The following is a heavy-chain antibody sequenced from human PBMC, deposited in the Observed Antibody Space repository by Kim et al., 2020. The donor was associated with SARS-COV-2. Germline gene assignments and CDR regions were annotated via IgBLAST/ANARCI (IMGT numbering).Heavy chain of an antibody. J-gene: IGHJ5*02. D-gene: IGHD3-22*01. CDR1: GFTFSSYA. CDR3: ARETSSSGYYKRFDP. Sequence: GGSLRLSCAASGFTFSSYAMYWVRQAPGKGLEWVAVISYDGSNKYYADSVKGRFTISRDNSKNTLYLQMNSLRAEDTAVYYCARETSSSGYYKRFDPWGQGTLVTVSS. CDR2: ISYDGSNK. V-gene: IGHV3-30*04.